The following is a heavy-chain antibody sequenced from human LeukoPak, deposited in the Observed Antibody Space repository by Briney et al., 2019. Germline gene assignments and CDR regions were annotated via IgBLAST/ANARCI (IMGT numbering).Heavy chain of an antibody. Sequence: ASVKVSCKASGYTFTGYYMHWVRQAPGQGLEWMGQINPNSGGTNYAQKFQGRVTMTRDTSISTAYMELSRLRSDDTAVYYCAREMTTSLHFDYWGQGTLVTVSS. D-gene: IGHD4-17*01. CDR2: INPNSGGT. CDR3: AREMTTSLHFDY. V-gene: IGHV1-2*06. J-gene: IGHJ4*02. CDR1: GYTFTGYY.